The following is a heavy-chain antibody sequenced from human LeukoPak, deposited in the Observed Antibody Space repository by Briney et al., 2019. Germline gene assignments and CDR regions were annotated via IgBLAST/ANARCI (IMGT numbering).Heavy chain of an antibody. Sequence: PGGSLRLSCAASGFTFSSYVMSWVRQAPGKGLEWVSAISGSGGSTYYADSVKGRFTISRDNSKNTLYLQMNSLRAEDTAVYYCAKPLWFGELTFDYWGQGTLVTVSS. CDR3: AKPLWFGELTFDY. CDR1: GFTFSSYV. D-gene: IGHD3-10*01. J-gene: IGHJ4*02. V-gene: IGHV3-23*01. CDR2: ISGSGGST.